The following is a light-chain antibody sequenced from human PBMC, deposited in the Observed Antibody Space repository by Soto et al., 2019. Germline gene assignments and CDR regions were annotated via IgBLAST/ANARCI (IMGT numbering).Light chain of an antibody. V-gene: IGKV1-9*01. Sequence: DIQLTESPSFLSSSVGYICTITCRSSQGISNYLAWYQQKPGKAPNLLIHTASTLQTGVPSRFSGSGSGTDFSLTISSLHPEDVATYYCQQVDSYPRTFGQGTKVDI. CDR3: QQVDSYPRT. J-gene: IGKJ1*01. CDR1: QGISNY. CDR2: TAS.